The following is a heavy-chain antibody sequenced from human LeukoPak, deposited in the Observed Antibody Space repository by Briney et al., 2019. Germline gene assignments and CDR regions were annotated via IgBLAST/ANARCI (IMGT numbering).Heavy chain of an antibody. CDR3: AKDPKFYDYPRAFDI. D-gene: IGHD3-16*01. J-gene: IGHJ3*02. CDR1: GFTFSSYA. CDR2: ISGSGGRT. Sequence: GGSLRLSCAASGFTFSSYAMSWVRQAPGKGLKWVSAISGSGGRTYYADSVKGRFTISRDNSKNTLFLQMNSLRAEDTAVYYCAKDPKFYDYPRAFDIWGQGTMVTVSS. V-gene: IGHV3-23*01.